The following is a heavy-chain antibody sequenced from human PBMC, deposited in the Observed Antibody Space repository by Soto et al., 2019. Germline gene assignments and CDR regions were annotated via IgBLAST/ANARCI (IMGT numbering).Heavy chain of an antibody. D-gene: IGHD2-2*01. CDR3: ARHGGYAPLDY. CDR1: GYTFTTYG. J-gene: IGHJ4*02. Sequence: GASVKVSCKASGYTFTTYGISWLRQAPGQGLEWMGWISAYNGNTNSAQRLQGRVTMTLDTSTSTVYMELRSLTSDDTAVYYCARHGGYAPLDYWGQGTLVTVSS. CDR2: ISAYNGNT. V-gene: IGHV1-18*01.